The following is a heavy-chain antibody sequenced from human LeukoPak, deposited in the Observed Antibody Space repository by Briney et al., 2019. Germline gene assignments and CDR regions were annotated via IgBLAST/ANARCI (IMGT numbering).Heavy chain of an antibody. Sequence: ASVKVSCKASGYTFTSYAMHWVRQAPGQRLEWMGWINAGNGNTKYSQKFQGRVTITRDTSASTVYMELSSLRSEDTAVYYCARDAFGVDKSPFWGQGTLVTVSS. CDR3: ARDAFGVDKSPF. V-gene: IGHV1-3*01. CDR2: INAGNGNT. CDR1: GYTFTSYA. D-gene: IGHD3-3*01. J-gene: IGHJ4*02.